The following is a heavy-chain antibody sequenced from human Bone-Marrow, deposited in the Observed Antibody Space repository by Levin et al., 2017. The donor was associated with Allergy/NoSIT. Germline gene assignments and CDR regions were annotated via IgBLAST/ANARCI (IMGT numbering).Heavy chain of an antibody. V-gene: IGHV4-38-2*02. Sequence: PSETLSLTCIVSDNSITTAHYWGWIRQPPGKGLQWIGAIHHTGNTFHNPSLRSRVRLSVDTSKNQFSLTVTSVTAADTAVYYCVRSTLATRMSGVVPEGYLDSWGQGTLVSVSS. J-gene: IGHJ5*01. CDR1: DNSITTAHY. CDR2: IHHTGNT. D-gene: IGHD3-3*01. CDR3: VRSTLATRMSGVVPEGYLDS.